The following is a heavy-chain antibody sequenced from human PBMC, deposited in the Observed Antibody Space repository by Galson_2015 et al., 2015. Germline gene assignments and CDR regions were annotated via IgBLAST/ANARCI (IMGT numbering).Heavy chain of an antibody. J-gene: IGHJ4*02. Sequence: SVKVSCKASGYTFTSYAMNWVRQAPGQGLEWMGWINTNTGNPTYAQGFTVRFVFSLDTSVSTAYLQISSLKAEVTAVYYCAREGGLFTVGYFDYWGPGTLVTVSS. CDR1: GYTFTSYA. CDR3: AREGGLFTVGYFDY. CDR2: INTNTGNP. V-gene: IGHV7-4-1*02. D-gene: IGHD3-16*01.